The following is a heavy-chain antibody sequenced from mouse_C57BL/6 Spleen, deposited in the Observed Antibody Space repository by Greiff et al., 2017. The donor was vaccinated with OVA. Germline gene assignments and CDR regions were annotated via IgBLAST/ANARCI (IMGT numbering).Heavy chain of an antibody. J-gene: IGHJ3*01. CDR1: GFTFSSYG. D-gene: IGHD1-1*01. CDR3: ARREDLFPWFAY. CDR2: ISSGGSYT. Sequence: EVKLMESGGDLVKPGGSLKLSCAASGFTFSSYGMSWVRQTPDKRLEWVATISSGGSYTYYPDSAKGRFTISRDNAKNTLYLQMSSLKSEDTAMYYCARREDLFPWFAYWGQGTLVTVSA. V-gene: IGHV5-6*01.